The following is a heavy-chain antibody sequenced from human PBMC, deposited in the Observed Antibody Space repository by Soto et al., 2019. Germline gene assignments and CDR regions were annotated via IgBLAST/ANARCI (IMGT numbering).Heavy chain of an antibody. Sequence: SVKVSCKASGGTFSSYTISWVRQAPGQGLEWMGRIIPILGIANYAQKFQGRVTITADKSTSTAYMELSSLRSEDTAVYYCAREDGYGDSHFDYWGQGTLVTVSS. CDR2: IIPILGIA. D-gene: IGHD4-17*01. CDR1: GGTFSSYT. J-gene: IGHJ4*02. CDR3: AREDGYGDSHFDY. V-gene: IGHV1-69*04.